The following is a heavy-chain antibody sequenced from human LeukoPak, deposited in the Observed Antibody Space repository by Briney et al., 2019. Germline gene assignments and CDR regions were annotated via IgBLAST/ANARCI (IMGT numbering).Heavy chain of an antibody. CDR3: ARDLAREGASQLFQY. D-gene: IGHD1-26*01. J-gene: IGHJ4*02. CDR2: VNRDGSST. CDR1: GFTFSTYW. V-gene: IGHV3-74*01. Sequence: GGSLRLSFAASGFTFSTYWMFWVRQAPGKGLVWVSRVNRDGSSTSYADSVKGRFTISRDNAKNTLYLQMSSLRAEDTAVYYCARDLAREGASQLFQYWGQGTLVTVSS.